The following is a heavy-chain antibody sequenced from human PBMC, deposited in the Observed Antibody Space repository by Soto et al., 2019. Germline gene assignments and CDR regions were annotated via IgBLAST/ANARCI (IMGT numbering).Heavy chain of an antibody. V-gene: IGHV1-18*01. D-gene: IGHD5-18*01. CDR1: GYTFTSYG. J-gene: IGHJ4*02. CDR2: ISAYNGNT. CDR3: ARDEVSSWDTAMVTVLAY. Sequence: ASVEVCCKASGYTFTSYGISWVRQAPGQGLEWMGWISAYNGNTNYAQKLQGRVTMTTDTSTSTAYMELRSLRSDDTAVYYCARDEVSSWDTAMVTVLAYWGQGTLVTVSS.